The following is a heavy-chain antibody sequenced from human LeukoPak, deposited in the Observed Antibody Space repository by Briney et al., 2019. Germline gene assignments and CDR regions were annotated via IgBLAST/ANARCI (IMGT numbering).Heavy chain of an antibody. Sequence: GGSLRLSCAASGFTFSSYSMNWVRQAPGKGLEWVSSISSSSSYIYYADSVQGRFTISRDNAKNSLYLQMNSLRAEDTAVYYCARSYSPSSGYYLDAFDIWGQGTMVTVSS. CDR2: ISSSSSYI. CDR1: GFTFSSYS. V-gene: IGHV3-21*01. J-gene: IGHJ3*02. D-gene: IGHD3-22*01. CDR3: ARSYSPSSGYYLDAFDI.